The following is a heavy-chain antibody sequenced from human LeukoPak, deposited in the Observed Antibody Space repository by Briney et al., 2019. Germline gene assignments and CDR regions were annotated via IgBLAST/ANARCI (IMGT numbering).Heavy chain of an antibody. CDR3: ARRAVGNSYYYYMDV. CDR1: GYTFTSYY. J-gene: IGHJ6*03. Sequence: ASVKVSCKASGYTFTSYYMHWVRQAPGQGLEWMGLINPTGGSTDYAQKFQGRVTITRNTSISTAYMELSSLRSEDTAVYYCARRAVGNSYYYYMDVWGKGTTVTVSS. D-gene: IGHD6-19*01. V-gene: IGHV1-46*01. CDR2: INPTGGST.